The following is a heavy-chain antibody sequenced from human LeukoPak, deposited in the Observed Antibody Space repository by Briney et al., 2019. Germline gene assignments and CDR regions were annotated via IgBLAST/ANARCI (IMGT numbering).Heavy chain of an antibody. D-gene: IGHD2-2*01. Sequence: ASVKVSCKASGYTFTSYGISWVRQAPGQGLEWMGWISAYNGNTNYAQKLQGRVTMTTDTSTSTAYMELRSLRSDDTAVYSCARDDCSSTSCRFDPWGQGTLVTVSS. J-gene: IGHJ5*02. V-gene: IGHV1-18*01. CDR3: ARDDCSSTSCRFDP. CDR2: ISAYNGNT. CDR1: GYTFTSYG.